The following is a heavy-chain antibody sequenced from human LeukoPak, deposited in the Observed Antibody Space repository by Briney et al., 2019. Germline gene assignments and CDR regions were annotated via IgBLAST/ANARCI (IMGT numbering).Heavy chain of an antibody. CDR3: ARGDTVMAPGYMDV. CDR2: ISAYNGNT. Sequence: ASVKVSCKASGYTFTIYGINWVRQAPGQGLEWMGWISAYNGNTNYAQKLQGRVTMTTDTSTSTAPTELRSLRSDDTAVYYCARGDTVMAPGYMDVWGRGTTVTVSS. J-gene: IGHJ6*03. V-gene: IGHV1-18*01. CDR1: GYTFTIYG. D-gene: IGHD5-18*01.